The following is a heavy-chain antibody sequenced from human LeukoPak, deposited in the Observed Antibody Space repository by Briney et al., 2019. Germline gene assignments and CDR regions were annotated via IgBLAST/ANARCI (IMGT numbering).Heavy chain of an antibody. D-gene: IGHD3-10*01. J-gene: IGHJ3*02. Sequence: SETLSLTCTVSGYSISSGYYWGWIRQPPGKGLEWIGSIYHSGSTYYNPSLKSRVTMSVDKSKNQFSLKLSSVTAADTAIYYCARDTGGRGRLDAFDIWGQGTMVTVSS. V-gene: IGHV4-38-2*02. CDR2: IYHSGST. CDR1: GYSISSGYY. CDR3: ARDTGGRGRLDAFDI.